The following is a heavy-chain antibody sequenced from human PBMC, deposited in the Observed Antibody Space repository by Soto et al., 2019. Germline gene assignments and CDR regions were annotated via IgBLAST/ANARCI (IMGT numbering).Heavy chain of an antibody. D-gene: IGHD3-10*01. CDR1: GASVRSGDYY. CDR3: ATPQWGGHYYYGMDV. Sequence: QVQLQESGPGLVKPSQTLSLTCTVSGASVRSGDYYWSWIRQPPGKGLEWIGYIYYSGSTSYNPSLKSRVTISVDTSKNQFSLKLSSVTAADTAVYYCATPQWGGHYYYGMDVWGQGTAVTVSS. J-gene: IGHJ6*02. V-gene: IGHV4-30-4*01. CDR2: IYYSGST.